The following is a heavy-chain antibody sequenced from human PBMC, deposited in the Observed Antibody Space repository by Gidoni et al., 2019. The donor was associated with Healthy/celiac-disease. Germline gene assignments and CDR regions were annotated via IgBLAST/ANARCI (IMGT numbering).Heavy chain of an antibody. V-gene: IGHV5-10-1*01. J-gene: IGHJ5*02. Sequence: EVQLVQSGAEVKKPGESLRISCKGSGYSFTSYWISWVRQMPGKGLEWMGRIDPSDSYTNYSPSFQGHVTISADKSISTAYLQWSSLKASDTAMYYCARLGGYSGYEYNWFDPWGQGTLVTVSS. CDR3: ARLGGYSGYEYNWFDP. D-gene: IGHD5-12*01. CDR1: GYSFTSYW. CDR2: IDPSDSYT.